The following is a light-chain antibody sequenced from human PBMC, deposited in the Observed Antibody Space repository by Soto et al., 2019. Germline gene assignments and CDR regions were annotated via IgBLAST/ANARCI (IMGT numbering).Light chain of an antibody. CDR3: QSYDTSLSGWVI. Sequence: QSVLTQPPSASGTPGQRVTISCSGSSSNIGSNYVCWYQHLPGTAPKLLIYSNNQRPSGVPDRFSGSKSGTSASLAISGLRSEDEADYFCQSYDTSLSGWVIFGGGTKVTVL. J-gene: IGLJ2*01. V-gene: IGLV1-47*02. CDR1: SSNIGSNY. CDR2: SNN.